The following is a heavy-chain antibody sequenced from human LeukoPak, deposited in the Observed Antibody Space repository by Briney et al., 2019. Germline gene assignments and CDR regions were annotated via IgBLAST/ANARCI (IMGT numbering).Heavy chain of an antibody. D-gene: IGHD1/OR15-1a*01. J-gene: IGHJ4*02. CDR3: ARTNNVFYYFDY. CDR2: INHSGTT. V-gene: IGHV4-34*01. CDR1: GGSFSGYY. Sequence: SETLSLTCAVYGGSFSGYYWSWIRQPPAKGLEWIGEINHSGTTNYNPSLKSRVTTSVDTSKNQFSLKLSSVTAADTAVYYCARTNNVFYYFDYWGQGTRVTVSS.